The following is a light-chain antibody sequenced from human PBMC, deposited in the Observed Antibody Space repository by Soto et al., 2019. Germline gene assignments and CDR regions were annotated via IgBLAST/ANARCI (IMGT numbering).Light chain of an antibody. CDR3: QQYNNWTRT. V-gene: IGKV3-15*01. CDR2: GAS. CDR1: QSVRSD. Sequence: EIVMTQSPATLSVSPGERATLSCRPSQSVRSDLAWYHQTPGQAPRPXIYGASSRDTGIPDRFSGSGAGTDFTLPINSLQSEDVAVDYCQQYNNWTRTFGQGTKVDIK. J-gene: IGKJ1*01.